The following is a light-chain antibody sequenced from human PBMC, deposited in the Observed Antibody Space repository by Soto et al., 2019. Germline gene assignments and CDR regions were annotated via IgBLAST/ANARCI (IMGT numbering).Light chain of an antibody. V-gene: IGLV2-14*01. CDR1: GSDVGGYKY. J-gene: IGLJ1*01. CDR3: SSYASSSPFV. CDR2: DVS. Sequence: QSALTQPASVSGSPGQSITISCTGTGSDVGGYKYVSWYQQLPGKAPKLMIYDVSYRPSGVSDRFSGSKSGNTASLIISGLQAEAEADYYCSSYASSSPFVFGTGPKVTVL.